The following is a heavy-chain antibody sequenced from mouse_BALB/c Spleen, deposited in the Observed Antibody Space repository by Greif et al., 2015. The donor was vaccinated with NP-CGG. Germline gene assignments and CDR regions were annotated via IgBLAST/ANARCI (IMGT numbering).Heavy chain of an antibody. CDR1: GFNIKDTF. Sequence: EVQLQQSGAELAKPGASVKLSCTASGFNIKDTFMHWVRQRPEQGLEWIGRVYPANGNTKYDPRFQGKATITADTSSNTAYLQFSSLTSEDTAVYYSAAYYYGLARFAYWGQGTLVTVSA. CDR3: AAYYYGLARFAY. CDR2: VYPANGNT. J-gene: IGHJ3*01. V-gene: IGHV14-3*02. D-gene: IGHD1-1*01.